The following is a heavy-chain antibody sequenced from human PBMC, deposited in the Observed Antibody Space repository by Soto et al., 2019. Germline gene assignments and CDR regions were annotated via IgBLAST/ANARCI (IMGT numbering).Heavy chain of an antibody. CDR1: GFTFSSYS. CDR2: ISSSSSTI. CDR3: AREYCSSTSCLNWFDP. Sequence: EVQLVESGGGLVQPGGSLRLSCAASGFTFSSYSMNWVRQAPGKGLEWVSYISSSSSTIYYADSVKGRFTISRDNAKNSLYLQMNSLRAEDTAVYYCAREYCSSTSCLNWFDPWGQGTLGTVSS. V-gene: IGHV3-48*01. J-gene: IGHJ5*02. D-gene: IGHD2-2*01.